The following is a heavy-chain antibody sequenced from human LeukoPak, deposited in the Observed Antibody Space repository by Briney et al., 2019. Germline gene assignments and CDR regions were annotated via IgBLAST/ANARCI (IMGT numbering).Heavy chain of an antibody. CDR2: INPKSGGT. CDR3: AREGGSYGYLANFDY. D-gene: IGHD5-18*01. Sequence: VASVKVSCKASGYTFTAYSLHWVRRAPGQGLEWMGWINPKSGGTNYAQKFQGRVTMTRDTSISTAYMELSRLRSDDTAVYYCAREGGSYGYLANFDYWGQGTLVTVSS. J-gene: IGHJ4*02. CDR1: GYTFTAYS. V-gene: IGHV1-2*02.